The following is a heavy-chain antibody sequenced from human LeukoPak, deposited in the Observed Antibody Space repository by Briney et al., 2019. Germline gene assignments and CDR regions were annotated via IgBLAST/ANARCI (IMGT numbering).Heavy chain of an antibody. CDR3: ARGPGAARPLDY. J-gene: IGHJ4*02. D-gene: IGHD6-6*01. Sequence: PGASVKVSCKASGGTFSSYAISWVRQAPGQGLEWMGGIIPIFGTANYAQKFQGRVTITTDESMSTAYMELSSLRSEDTAVYYCARGPGAARPLDYWGQGTLVTVSS. CDR2: IIPIFGTA. CDR1: GGTFSSYA. V-gene: IGHV1-69*05.